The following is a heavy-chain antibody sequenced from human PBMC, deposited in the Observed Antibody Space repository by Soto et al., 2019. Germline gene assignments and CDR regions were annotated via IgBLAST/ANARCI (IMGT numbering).Heavy chain of an antibody. CDR2: ISSSSSYI. J-gene: IGHJ4*02. D-gene: IGHD4-17*01. V-gene: IGHV3-21*04. Sequence: GESLKISCAASGFTFSSYSMNWVRQAPGKGLEWVSSISSSSSYIYYADSVKGRFTISRDNAKNTLYLQMNSLRAEDTAVYYCAKVPTVTTFDYWGQGTLVTVSS. CDR3: AKVPTVTTFDY. CDR1: GFTFSSYS.